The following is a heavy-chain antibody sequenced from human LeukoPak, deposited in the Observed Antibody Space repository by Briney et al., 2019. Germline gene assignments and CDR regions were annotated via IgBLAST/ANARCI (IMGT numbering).Heavy chain of an antibody. V-gene: IGHV3-23*01. J-gene: IGHJ1*01. Sequence: GGSLRVSCAASGFTFSSYAMSWVRQAPGKGLEWVSAISGSGGSTYYADSVKGRFTISRDNSKNTLYLQMNSLRAEDTAVYYCAKNLKQLATAEYFQHWGQGTLVTVSS. D-gene: IGHD6-13*01. CDR3: AKNLKQLATAEYFQH. CDR1: GFTFSSYA. CDR2: ISGSGGST.